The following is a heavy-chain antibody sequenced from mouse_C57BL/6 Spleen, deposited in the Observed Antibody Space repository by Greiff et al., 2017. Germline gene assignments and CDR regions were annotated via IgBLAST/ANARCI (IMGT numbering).Heavy chain of an antibody. Sequence: QVHVKQSGAELVKPGASVKISCKASGYAFSSYWMNWVKQRPGKGLEWIGQIYPGDGDTNYNGKFKGKATLTADKSSSTAYMQLSSLTSEDSAVYFCARLDEDAMDYWGRGTSVTVSS. V-gene: IGHV1-80*01. CDR3: ARLDEDAMDY. CDR2: IYPGDGDT. CDR1: GYAFSSYW. J-gene: IGHJ4*01.